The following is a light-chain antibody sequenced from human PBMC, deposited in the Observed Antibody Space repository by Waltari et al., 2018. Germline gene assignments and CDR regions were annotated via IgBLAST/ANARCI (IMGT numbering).Light chain of an antibody. V-gene: IGLV1-40*01. CDR1: SSYIGAGHV. CDR3: QSYDSSLSGSV. CDR2: GNS. J-gene: IGLJ2*01. Sequence: QSALTQPRSVSGAPGPRVTISRPGSSSYIGAGHVVNVYPLLPGTAPKLLIYGNSNRPSGVPDRFSGSKSGTSASLAITGLQAEDEAGYYCQSYDSSLSGSVFGGGTKLTVL.